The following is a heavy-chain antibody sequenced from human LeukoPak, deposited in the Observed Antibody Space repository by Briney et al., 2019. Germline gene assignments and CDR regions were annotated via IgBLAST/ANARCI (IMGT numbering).Heavy chain of an antibody. CDR2: ISSSSSYI. CDR1: GFTFSSYS. J-gene: IGHJ6*02. D-gene: IGHD2-21*02. V-gene: IGHV3-21*01. CDR3: ARQHIVVVTAMGV. Sequence: KPGGSLRLSCAASGFTFSSYSMNWVRQAPGKGLEWVSSISSSSSYIYYADSVKGRFTISRDNATNSLYLQMNSLRAEDTAVYYCARQHIVVVTAMGVWGQGTTVTVSS.